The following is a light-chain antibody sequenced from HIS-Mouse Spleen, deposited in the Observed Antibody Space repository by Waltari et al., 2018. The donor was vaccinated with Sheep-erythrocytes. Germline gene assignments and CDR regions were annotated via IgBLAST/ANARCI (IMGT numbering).Light chain of an antibody. CDR2: EGS. CDR1: SSDVGSYNL. CDR3: CSYAGSYNHV. J-gene: IGLJ1*01. Sequence: QSALTQPASVSGSPGQSITISCTGTSSDVGSYNLVSWYQQHPGKAPKLMIYEGSKRPSGVPDRFSGSKSGNMASLTISGLQAEDEADYYCCSYAGSYNHVFATGTKVTVL. V-gene: IGLV2-14*02.